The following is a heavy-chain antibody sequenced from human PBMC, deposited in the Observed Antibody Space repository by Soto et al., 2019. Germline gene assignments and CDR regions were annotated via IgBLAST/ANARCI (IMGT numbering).Heavy chain of an antibody. V-gene: IGHV3-49*03. CDR2: IRSKAYGGTT. CDR3: TRGPMIVVVPDAFDI. Sequence: GGSLRLSCTASGFTFGDYAMSWFRQAPGKGLEWVGFIRSKAYGGTTEYAASVKGRFTISRDDSKSIAYLQMNSLKTEDTAVYYCTRGPMIVVVPDAFDIWGQGTMVTVSS. J-gene: IGHJ3*02. D-gene: IGHD3-22*01. CDR1: GFTFGDYA.